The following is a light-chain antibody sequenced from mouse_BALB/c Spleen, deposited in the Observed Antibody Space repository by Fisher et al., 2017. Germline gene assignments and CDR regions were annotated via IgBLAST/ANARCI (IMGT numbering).Light chain of an antibody. V-gene: IGKV3-4*01. CDR2: AAS. CDR3: QQYSGYPLT. CDR1: QSVDYDGDSY. Sequence: DIVITQTPASLAVSLGQRATISCKASQSVDYDGDSYMNWYQQKPGQSPKLLIYAASNLESGIPARFSGSGSGTSYSLTISSVEAEDAATYYCQQYSGYPLTFGGGTKLEIK. J-gene: IGKJ2*01.